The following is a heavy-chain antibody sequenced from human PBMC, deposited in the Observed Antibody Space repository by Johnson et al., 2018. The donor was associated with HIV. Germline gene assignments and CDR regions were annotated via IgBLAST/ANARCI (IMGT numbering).Heavy chain of an antibody. D-gene: IGHD3/OR15-3a*01. CDR3: ASDLGVDWSKVALEI. CDR2: IWYDGSNK. CDR1: GFTFSRYG. J-gene: IGHJ3*02. V-gene: IGHV3-33*01. Sequence: QVQLVESGGGVVQVGRSLRLSCEASGFTFSRYGMHWVRQAPGKGLEWVAVIWYDGSNKYYADSVKGRFTISRDNSKNTLSLQMNSLRAEDTAVYYCASDLGVDWSKVALEIWGQGTLVTVSS.